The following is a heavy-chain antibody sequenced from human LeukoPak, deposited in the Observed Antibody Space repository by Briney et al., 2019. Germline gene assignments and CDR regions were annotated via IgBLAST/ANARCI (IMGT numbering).Heavy chain of an antibody. CDR1: GFAASGFTFSSYS. CDR3: ARVAAYSYGVHFDY. V-gene: IGHV3-21*01. J-gene: IGHJ4*02. D-gene: IGHD5-18*01. CDR2: ISSSSSYI. Sequence: GGSLRLSCAASGFAASGFTFSSYSMNWVRQAPGKGLEWVSSISSSSSYIHYADSVKGRFTISRDNAKNSLYLQMNSLRAEDTAVYYCARVAAYSYGVHFDYWGQGTLVTVSS.